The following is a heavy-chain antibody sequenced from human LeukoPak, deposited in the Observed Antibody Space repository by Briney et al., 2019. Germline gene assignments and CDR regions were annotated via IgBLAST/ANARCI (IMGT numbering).Heavy chain of an antibody. CDR1: GYSFTSYW. CDR2: IYPGDSDT. CDR3: ARAYYYDSSGYSYYFDY. V-gene: IGHV5-51*01. Sequence: GESLKISCKGSGYSFTSYWIGWVRQIPGKGLEWMGIIYPGDSDTRYSPSFQGQVTISADKSISTDYLQWSSLKASDTDMYYCARAYYYDSSGYSYYFDYWGQGTLVTVSS. D-gene: IGHD3-22*01. J-gene: IGHJ4*02.